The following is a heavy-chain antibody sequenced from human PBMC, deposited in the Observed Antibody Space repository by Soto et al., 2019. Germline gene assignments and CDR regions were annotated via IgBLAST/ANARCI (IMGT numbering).Heavy chain of an antibody. CDR2: IIPVFGTA. D-gene: IGHD5-12*01. Sequence: ASVKVSCKASGGTFSSYAISWVRQAPGQGLEWMGGIIPVFGTANYAQKFQGRVTITADESTSTAYMELSSLRSEDTAVYYCARDHSGYSGYEDGTSDYWGQGTLVTVYS. V-gene: IGHV1-69*13. CDR1: GGTFSSYA. J-gene: IGHJ4*02. CDR3: ARDHSGYSGYEDGTSDY.